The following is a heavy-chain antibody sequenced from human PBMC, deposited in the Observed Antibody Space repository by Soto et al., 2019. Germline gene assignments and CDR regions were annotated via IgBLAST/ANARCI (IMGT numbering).Heavy chain of an antibody. CDR2: INLGESDK. D-gene: IGHD2-15*01. V-gene: IGHV3-7*01. CDR1: GFTFSNYW. J-gene: IGHJ4*02. Sequence: GGSLSLSCATSGFTFSNYWVTWVRQAPGKGLEWVANINLGESDKYYVDSVKGRFTISRDDAKNSLYLQMNSLRAEDTAVYYCARDLGGWPDYWGQGTLVTVSS. CDR3: ARDLGGWPDY.